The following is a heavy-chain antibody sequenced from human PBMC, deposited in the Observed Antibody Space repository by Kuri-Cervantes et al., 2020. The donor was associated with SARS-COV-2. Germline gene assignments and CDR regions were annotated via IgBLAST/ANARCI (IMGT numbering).Heavy chain of an antibody. V-gene: IGHV3-49*04. CDR1: GFTFGDYA. D-gene: IGHD3-3*01. J-gene: IGHJ4*02. CDR3: TRENFWSGYQDY. CDR2: IRSKAYGGTT. Sequence: GGSLRLSCTASGFTFGDYAMSWVRQAPGKGLEWVGFIRSKAYGGTTEYAASVKGRFTISRDDSKSIAYLRMNSLKTEDTAVYYCTRENFWSGYQDYWGQGTLVTVSS.